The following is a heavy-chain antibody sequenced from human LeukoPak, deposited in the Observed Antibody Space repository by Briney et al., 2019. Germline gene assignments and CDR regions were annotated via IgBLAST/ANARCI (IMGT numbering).Heavy chain of an antibody. V-gene: IGHV3-72*01. D-gene: IGHD2-2*01. Sequence: GGSLRLSCAASEFTFSSYVMAWVRQAPGKGLEWVGRIRNKANSYTTEYAASVKGRFTISRDDSKNSLYLQMNSLKIEDTAVYYCVRADTNYYFDYWGQGTLVTVSS. CDR2: IRNKANSYTT. CDR1: EFTFSSYV. CDR3: VRADTNYYFDY. J-gene: IGHJ4*02.